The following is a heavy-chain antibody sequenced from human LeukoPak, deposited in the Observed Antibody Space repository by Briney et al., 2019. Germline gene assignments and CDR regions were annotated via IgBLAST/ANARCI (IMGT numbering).Heavy chain of an antibody. V-gene: IGHV4-4*02. CDR1: GDSFSSSNW. D-gene: IGHD3-16*01. CDR3: ARHYGP. CDR2: FYHSGDT. J-gene: IGHJ5*02. Sequence: ASETLSLTCAVSGDSFSSSNWWSWVRQPPGKGLEWIGEFYHSGDTNYSPSLKSRVTISVDTSKNQFSLKLNSVTAADTAVYYCARHYGPWGQGTLVTVSS.